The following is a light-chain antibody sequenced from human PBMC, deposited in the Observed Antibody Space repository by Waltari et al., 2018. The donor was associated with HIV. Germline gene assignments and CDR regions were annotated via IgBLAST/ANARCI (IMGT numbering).Light chain of an antibody. CDR2: EVI. CDR3: CSYAGTYTYVL. CDR1: SSDVGGYDS. Sequence: QSALTQPRSVSGSPGQSVTISCTGTSSDVGGYDSVSWYLQHPGKVPKLISYEVIQRPSGVPERFAGSKSGNTASLTISGLQTEDEADYFCCSYAGTYTYVLFGGGTKLTVL. V-gene: IGLV2-11*01. J-gene: IGLJ3*02.